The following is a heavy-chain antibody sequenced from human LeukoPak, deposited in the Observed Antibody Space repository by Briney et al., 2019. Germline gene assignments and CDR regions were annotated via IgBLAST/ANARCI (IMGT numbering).Heavy chain of an antibody. CDR1: GGSFSGYY. J-gene: IGHJ4*02. V-gene: IGHV4-34*01. CDR2: INHNGST. D-gene: IGHD3-3*01. Sequence: SETLSLTCAVYGGSFSGYYWSWTRQPPGKGLEWIGEINHNGSTNYNPSLKSRVTISVDTSKNQFSLKLSSVTAADTAVYYCARGRTRGGGYDFWSGYPKREKYYFDYWGQGTLVTVSS. CDR3: ARGRTRGGGYDFWSGYPKREKYYFDY.